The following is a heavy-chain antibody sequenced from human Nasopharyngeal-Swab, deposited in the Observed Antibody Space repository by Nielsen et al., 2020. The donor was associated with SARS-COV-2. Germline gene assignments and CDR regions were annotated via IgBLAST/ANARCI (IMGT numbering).Heavy chain of an antibody. CDR3: ARGLSGIVPAPILGLGPYYYYYYMDV. V-gene: IGHV4-34*01. J-gene: IGHJ6*03. Sequence: SETLSLTCVVYGGSFTSYYWGWIRQPPGKGLEWIAEINHSGSTNYNPSLKSRVTLSVDTSMNQFSLELSSVTAADTAVYYCARGLSGIVPAPILGLGPYYYYYYMDVWGKGTTVTVSS. D-gene: IGHD2-2*01. CDR1: GGSFTSYY. CDR2: INHSGST.